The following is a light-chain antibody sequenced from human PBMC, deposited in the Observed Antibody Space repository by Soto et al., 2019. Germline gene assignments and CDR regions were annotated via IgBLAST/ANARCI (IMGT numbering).Light chain of an antibody. J-gene: IGLJ3*02. Sequence: QSVLTQPASVSGSPGQSITISCTGTSSDVGGYNYVSWYQQHPGKAPKLMIYEVSNRPSGVSNRFSGSKSGNTACLTISGLQAEDEADYYCSSFTSSHTGVFGGGTKLTVL. CDR1: SSDVGGYNY. CDR2: EVS. CDR3: SSFTSSHTGV. V-gene: IGLV2-14*01.